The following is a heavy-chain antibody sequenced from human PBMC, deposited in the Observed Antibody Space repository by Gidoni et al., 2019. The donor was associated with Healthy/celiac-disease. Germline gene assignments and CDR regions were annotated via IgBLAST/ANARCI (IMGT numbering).Heavy chain of an antibody. CDR2: ISGSGGST. CDR3: AKDDSVEMATIPWWV. Sequence: EVQLLESGGGLVQPGGSLRLPCAASGFTFSSYAMSWVRQAPGKGLEWVSAISGSGGSTYYADSVKGRFTISRDNSKNTLYLQMNSLRAEDTAVYYCAKDDSVEMATIPWWVWGQGTTVTVSS. J-gene: IGHJ6*02. CDR1: GFTFSSYA. V-gene: IGHV3-23*01. D-gene: IGHD5-12*01.